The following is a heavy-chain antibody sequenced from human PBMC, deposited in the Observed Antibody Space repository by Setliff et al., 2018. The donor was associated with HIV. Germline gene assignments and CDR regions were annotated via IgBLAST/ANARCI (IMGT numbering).Heavy chain of an antibody. CDR1: GYTFTNYG. CDR2: ISAYNGNT. Sequence: ASVKVSCKASGYTFTNYGISWVRQAPGQGLEWMGWISAYNGNTDYAQKLQGRVTMTIDTSTSTAYMELRSLRSDDTAVYYCAKAYGTVVEALGYWGRGTLVTVSS. CDR3: AKAYGTVVEALGY. D-gene: IGHD3-22*01. J-gene: IGHJ4*02. V-gene: IGHV1-18*01.